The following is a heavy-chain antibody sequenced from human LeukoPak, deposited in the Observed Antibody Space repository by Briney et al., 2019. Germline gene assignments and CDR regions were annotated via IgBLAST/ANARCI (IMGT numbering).Heavy chain of an antibody. Sequence: SETLPLTCTVSGYSISSGYYWGWIRQPPGKGLEWSGSLYHTGSTYYNPSLKSRVTISVDTSKNQFSLKLSSVTAADTAVYYCARELRWQQFSSGQNWFDPWGQGTLVTVSS. CDR2: LYHTGST. CDR3: ARELRWQQFSSGQNWFDP. D-gene: IGHD5-24*01. J-gene: IGHJ5*02. CDR1: GYSISSGYY. V-gene: IGHV4-38-2*02.